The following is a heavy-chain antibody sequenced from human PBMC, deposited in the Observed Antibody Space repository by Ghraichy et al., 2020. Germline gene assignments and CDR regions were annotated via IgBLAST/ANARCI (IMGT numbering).Heavy chain of an antibody. V-gene: IGHV3-33*01. J-gene: IGHJ1*01. CDR3: ASELFSSGWYGYFHH. CDR1: GFTFSSYG. D-gene: IGHD6-19*01. CDR2: IWFDGSNK. Sequence: GGSLRLSCAASGFTFSSYGMHWVRQAPGKGLEWVAVIWFDGSNKYYADSVKGRFTISRDNSKNTLYLQMNSLRAEDTAVYYCASELFSSGWYGYFHHWGQGTLVTVSS.